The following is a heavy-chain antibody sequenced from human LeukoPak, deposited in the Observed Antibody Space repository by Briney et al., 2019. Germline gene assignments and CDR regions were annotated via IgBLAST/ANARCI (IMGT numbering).Heavy chain of an antibody. J-gene: IGHJ5*02. CDR2: IYYSGST. CDR1: GGSISSYY. CDR3: ARFTPQGYGWGGYNRFDP. V-gene: IGHV4-59*01. D-gene: IGHD3-16*01. Sequence: SETLSLTCTVSGGSISSYYWSWIRQPPGKGLEWIGYIYYSGSTNYNPSLKSRVTISVGTSKNQFSLKLSSVTAADTAVYYCARFTPQGYGWGGYNRFDPWGQGTLVTVSS.